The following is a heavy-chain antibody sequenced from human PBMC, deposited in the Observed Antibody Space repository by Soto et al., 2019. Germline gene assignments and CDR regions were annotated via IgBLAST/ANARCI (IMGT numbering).Heavy chain of an antibody. V-gene: IGHV4-39*01. CDR3: ATCEPLVAEGFDY. Sequence: PSETLSLTCTVSSGSISSSNYYWNWIRQPPGKGLEWIGSVFHSGTTYYNPSLKSRVTVSVDTSKNQFSLKLNSVTAADTAVYYCATCEPLVAEGFDYWGQGALVTVSS. CDR1: SGSISSSNYY. CDR2: VFHSGTT. D-gene: IGHD5-12*01. J-gene: IGHJ4*01.